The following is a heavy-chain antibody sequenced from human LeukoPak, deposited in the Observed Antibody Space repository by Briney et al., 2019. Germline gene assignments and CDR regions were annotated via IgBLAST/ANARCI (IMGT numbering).Heavy chain of an antibody. J-gene: IGHJ4*02. CDR1: GFTFSSYA. D-gene: IGHD7-27*01. Sequence: GGSLRLSCAASGFTFSSYAMSWVRQAPGKGLEWVSVIYRGGNTYYADSVKGRFSISRDNSKNTLHLQMNNLRAEDTAVYYCAKTGGPWDWGQGTLVTVSS. CDR2: IYRGGNT. V-gene: IGHV3-23*03. CDR3: AKTGGPWD.